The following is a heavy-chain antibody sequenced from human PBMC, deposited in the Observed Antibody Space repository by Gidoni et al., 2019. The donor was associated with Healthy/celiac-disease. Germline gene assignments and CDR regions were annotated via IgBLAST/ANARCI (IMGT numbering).Heavy chain of an antibody. J-gene: IGHJ4*02. CDR3: ARELYGSGTLVIY. D-gene: IGHD3-10*01. CDR1: GYTFTGYY. CDR2: INPNSGGT. V-gene: IGHV1-2*02. Sequence: LSCKASGYTFTGYYMHWVRQAPGQGLEWMGWINPNSGGTNYAQKFQGRVTMTRDTSISTAYMELSRLRSDDTAVYYCARELYGSGTLVIYWGQGTLVTVSS.